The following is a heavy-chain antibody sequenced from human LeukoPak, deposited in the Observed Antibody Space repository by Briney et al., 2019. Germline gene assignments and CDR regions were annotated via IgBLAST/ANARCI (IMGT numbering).Heavy chain of an antibody. V-gene: IGHV4-39*07. CDR1: GDSISDSKYF. Sequence: SETLSLTCTVFGDSISDSKYFWGWIRQPPGKGLEWIGNFYSGGSTYYNPSLKSRVAISEDTSGKQFSLRLGSVTAADTAVYYCARESHCSSTSCYSTFDYWGQGTLVTVSS. CDR3: ARESHCSSTSCYSTFDY. J-gene: IGHJ4*02. D-gene: IGHD2-2*01. CDR2: FYSGGST.